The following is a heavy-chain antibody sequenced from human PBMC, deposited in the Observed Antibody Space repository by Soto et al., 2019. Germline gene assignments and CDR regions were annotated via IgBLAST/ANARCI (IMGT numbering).Heavy chain of an antibody. Sequence: EMQLLESGGGLVQPGGSLRLSCVASGFTFSSYGMSWVRQAPGKGLEWVAGISGISGRTDYADSVKGRFTISRDNSNNILYLQLNSLRAEDTAIYYCAKQRKYRAYYYPMDVWGQGATVTVS. D-gene: IGHD5-18*01. CDR1: GFTFSSYG. V-gene: IGHV3-23*01. CDR2: ISGISGRT. J-gene: IGHJ6*02. CDR3: AKQRKYRAYYYPMDV.